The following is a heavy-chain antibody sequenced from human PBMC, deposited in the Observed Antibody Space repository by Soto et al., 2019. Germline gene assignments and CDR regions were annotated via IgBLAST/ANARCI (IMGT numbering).Heavy chain of an antibody. Sequence: GGSLRLSCAASGFTFSSYAMSWVRQAPGKGLEWVSAISGSGGSTYYADSVKGRFTISRDNSKNTLYLQMNSLRAEDTTVYYWAKEAITGTTWGDYYSYGMDVWGQGTTVTVSS. J-gene: IGHJ6*02. D-gene: IGHD1-7*01. V-gene: IGHV3-23*01. CDR1: GFTFSSYA. CDR3: AKEAITGTTWGDYYSYGMDV. CDR2: ISGSGGST.